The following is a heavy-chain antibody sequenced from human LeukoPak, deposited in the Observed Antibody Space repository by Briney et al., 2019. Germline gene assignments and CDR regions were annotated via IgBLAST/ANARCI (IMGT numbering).Heavy chain of an antibody. J-gene: IGHJ4*02. V-gene: IGHV4-59*08. D-gene: IGHD3-10*01. CDR2: IYYSGST. CDR3: ARSSVSGTYSGGY. Sequence: SETLSLTCTVSGGSISSYYWSWIRQPPGKGLEWIGYIYYSGSTNYNPSLKSRVTISADTSKNQFSLQLTSVTAADTAVYYCARSSVSGTYSGGYWGQGILVTVSS. CDR1: GGSISSYY.